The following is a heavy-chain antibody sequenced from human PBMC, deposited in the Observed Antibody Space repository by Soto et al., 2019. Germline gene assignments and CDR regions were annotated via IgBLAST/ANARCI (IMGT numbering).Heavy chain of an antibody. V-gene: IGHV5-51*01. CDR3: ARRRDGLDY. D-gene: IGHD2-8*01. CDR1: GYNFANSW. Sequence: PGESLKISCKGSGYNFANSWIGWVRQMPGKGLEWMGIIYPGDSDTRYSPSFQGQVTISADKSISTTYLQWGSLKASDTAIYYCARRRDGLDYWGQGTLVTVS. J-gene: IGHJ4*02. CDR2: IYPGDSDT.